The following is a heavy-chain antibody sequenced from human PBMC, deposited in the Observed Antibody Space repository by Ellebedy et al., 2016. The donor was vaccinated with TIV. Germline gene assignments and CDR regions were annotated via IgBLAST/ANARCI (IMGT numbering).Heavy chain of an antibody. V-gene: IGHV4-31*03. D-gene: IGHD3-9*01. Sequence: MPSETLSLTCTVSGGSISSSSYYWGWIRQPPGKGLEWIGYIYYSGSTYYNPSLESRVTISLDTSKNQFSLRLSSVTAADTAVYYCARCHYDILTGLPSGMDVWGQGTTVTVSS. CDR1: GGSISSSSYY. CDR2: IYYSGST. CDR3: ARCHYDILTGLPSGMDV. J-gene: IGHJ6*02.